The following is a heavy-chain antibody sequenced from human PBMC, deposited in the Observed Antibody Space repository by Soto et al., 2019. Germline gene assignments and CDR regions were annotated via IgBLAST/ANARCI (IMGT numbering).Heavy chain of an antibody. D-gene: IGHD4-4*01. J-gene: IGHJ6*02. V-gene: IGHV4-34*01. CDR3: ARGVTVTRYGMDA. CDR2: INHSGST. CDR1: GGSFSGYY. Sequence: SETRSLTCAVYGGSFSGYYWSWIRQPPGKGLEWIGEINHSGSTNYNPSLKSRVTISVDTSKNQFSLKLSSVTAADTAVYYCARGVTVTRYGMDAWGQGTTVTVS.